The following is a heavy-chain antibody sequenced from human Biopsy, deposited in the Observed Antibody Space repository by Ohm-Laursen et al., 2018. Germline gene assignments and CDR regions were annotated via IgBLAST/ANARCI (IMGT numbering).Heavy chain of an antibody. CDR1: GDSLSSGPDN. D-gene: IGHD6-19*01. J-gene: IGHJ4*02. Sequence: GTLSLTCTVSGDSLSSGPDNWSWIRQPPGQGLVYIGFIYSGGNTNYNPSLQNRVTMSVDTSKNQFSLKLSSVIAADTAVYYCARGRRTSGWPYFANWGQGTLVIVSP. V-gene: IGHV4-61*01. CDR2: IYSGGNT. CDR3: ARGRRTSGWPYFAN.